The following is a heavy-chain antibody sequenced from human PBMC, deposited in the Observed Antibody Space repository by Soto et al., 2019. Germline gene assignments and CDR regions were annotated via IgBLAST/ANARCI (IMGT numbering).Heavy chain of an antibody. CDR2: IYYSGST. CDR1: GGSISSYY. Sequence: SETLSLTCTVSGGSISSYYWSWIRQPPGKGLEWIGYIYYSGSTNYNPSLKSRVTISVDTSKNQFSLKLSSVTAADTAVYYCARGATPIDYWGQGTLVTV. D-gene: IGHD2-15*01. V-gene: IGHV4-59*01. CDR3: ARGATPIDY. J-gene: IGHJ4*02.